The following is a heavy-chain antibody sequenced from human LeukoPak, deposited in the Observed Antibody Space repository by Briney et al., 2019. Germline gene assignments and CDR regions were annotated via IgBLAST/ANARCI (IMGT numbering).Heavy chain of an antibody. D-gene: IGHD3-16*01. CDR2: IGISSNKI. J-gene: IGHJ4*02. V-gene: IGHV3-21*04. CDR3: ARDHRKDQWPWGSDY. CDR1: GFTLRSYT. Sequence: GGSLRLSCAASGFTLRSYTMNWVRQAPGKGLEWVSSIGISSNKIYYADSVKGRFIISRDNAKNSLYLQMNSLRAEDTAVYYCARDHRKDQWPWGSDYWGQGTLVTVSS.